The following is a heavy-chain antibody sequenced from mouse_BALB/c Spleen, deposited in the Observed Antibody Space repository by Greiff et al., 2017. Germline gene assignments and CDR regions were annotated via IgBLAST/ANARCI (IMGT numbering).Heavy chain of an antibody. Sequence: EVKLVESGGDLVKPGGSLKLSCAASGFTFSSYGISWVRQTPDKRLEWVATISSGGSYTYYPDSVKGRFTISRDNAKNTLYLQMSSLKSEDTAMYYCARQSYYGNYEAMDYWGQGTSVTVSS. CDR1: GFTFSSYG. V-gene: IGHV5-6*01. CDR3: ARQSYYGNYEAMDY. CDR2: ISSGGSYT. D-gene: IGHD2-1*01. J-gene: IGHJ4*01.